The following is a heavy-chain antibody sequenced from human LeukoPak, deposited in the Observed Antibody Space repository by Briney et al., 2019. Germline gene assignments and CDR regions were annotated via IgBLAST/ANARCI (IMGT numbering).Heavy chain of an antibody. CDR2: ISYDGSNK. CDR1: GFTFSSYA. D-gene: IGHD3-22*01. V-gene: IGHV3-30-3*01. J-gene: IGHJ4*02. CDR3: ARDLDYYDSSGYTDY. Sequence: GGSLRLPCAASGFTFSSYAMHWVRQAPGKGLEWVAVISYDGSNKYYADSVKGRFTISRDNSKNTLYLQMNSLRAEDTAVYYCARDLDYYDSSGYTDYWGQGTLVTVSS.